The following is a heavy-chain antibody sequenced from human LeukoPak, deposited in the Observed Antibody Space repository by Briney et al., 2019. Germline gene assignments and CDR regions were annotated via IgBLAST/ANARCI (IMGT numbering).Heavy chain of an antibody. J-gene: IGHJ4*02. CDR1: GFTFSDYY. V-gene: IGHV3-11*01. D-gene: IGHD4-23*01. CDR3: ARDYGGNYFDY. CDR2: ISSSGSNI. Sequence: GGSLRLSCAASGFTFSDYYMSWIRQAAGRGLEWVSYISSSGSNISYADSVKGRFTISRDNAKNSLYLQMNSLRAEDTDVYYCARDYGGNYFDYWGQGTLVTVSS.